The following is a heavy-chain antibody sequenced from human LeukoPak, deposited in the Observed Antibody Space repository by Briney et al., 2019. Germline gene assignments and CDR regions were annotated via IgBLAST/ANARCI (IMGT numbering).Heavy chain of an antibody. CDR3: VSSPWLSHRP. CDR1: GGSFRGYY. Sequence: SETLSLTCAVYGGSFRGYYWSWIRQPPGKGLEWIGEINHSGSTDYNPSLKSRVTISVDTSNNQFSLKLSSVTAADTAVYYCVSSPWLSHRPWGQGTLVTVSS. V-gene: IGHV4-34*01. J-gene: IGHJ5*02. D-gene: IGHD6-19*01. CDR2: INHSGST.